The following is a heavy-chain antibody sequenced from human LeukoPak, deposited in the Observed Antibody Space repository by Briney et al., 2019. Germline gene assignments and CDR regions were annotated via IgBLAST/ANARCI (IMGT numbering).Heavy chain of an antibody. D-gene: IGHD3-22*01. V-gene: IGHV1-18*01. Sequence: ASVKVSCKASGGTFSSYAISWVRQAPGQGLEWMGWISAYNGNTNYAQKLQGRVTMTTDTSTSTAYMELRSLRSDDTAVYYCARDQKYYDSSGYPGYWGQGTLVTVSS. CDR1: GGTFSSYA. CDR2: ISAYNGNT. J-gene: IGHJ4*02. CDR3: ARDQKYYDSSGYPGY.